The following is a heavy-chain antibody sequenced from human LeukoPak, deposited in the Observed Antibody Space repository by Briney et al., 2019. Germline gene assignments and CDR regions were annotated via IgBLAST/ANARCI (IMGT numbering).Heavy chain of an antibody. V-gene: IGHV3-23*01. D-gene: IGHD2-15*01. J-gene: IGHJ5*02. Sequence: PGGSLRLSCAASGFPFSSHAMSWVRQPPGKGLEWVAAISNGKTYYADSARGRFAISRDDSTNTVYLHMNSLRDEDTALYHCVREAGYCAPVCVKTNSFDPWGQGTLVTVSS. CDR1: GFPFSSHA. CDR2: ISNGKT. CDR3: VREAGYCAPVCVKTNSFDP.